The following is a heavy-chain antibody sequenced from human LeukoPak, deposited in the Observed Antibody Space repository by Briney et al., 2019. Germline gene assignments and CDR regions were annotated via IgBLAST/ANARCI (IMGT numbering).Heavy chain of an antibody. Sequence: PSETLSLTCTVSGGSVINYYRAWIRQPPGKGLEWIGYIYPGANAEYNPSLRSRVTISVDTSKNQFSLNLNSATTADTAVYYCARGGLYANIRYDYWGQGALVTVSS. CDR1: GGSVINYY. CDR2: IYPGANA. V-gene: IGHV4-59*02. J-gene: IGHJ4*02. CDR3: ARGGLYANIRYDY. D-gene: IGHD3/OR15-3a*01.